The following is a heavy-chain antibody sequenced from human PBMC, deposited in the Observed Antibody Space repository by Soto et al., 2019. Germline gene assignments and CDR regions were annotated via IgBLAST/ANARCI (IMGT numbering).Heavy chain of an antibody. CDR3: ARVIPGAEAWFGP. V-gene: IGHV1-18*01. D-gene: IGHD2-2*01. J-gene: IGHJ5*02. Sequence: QVQLVQSGGEVKKPGASVKVSCKASGCTFTNYGVTWVRQAPGQGLEWMGWISAYTDNPNYAQKFQGRVTMTIDTSTTTAYMDLRSLTSDDTAVYYCARVIPGAEAWFGPWGQGTLVTVSS. CDR1: GCTFTNYG. CDR2: ISAYTDNP.